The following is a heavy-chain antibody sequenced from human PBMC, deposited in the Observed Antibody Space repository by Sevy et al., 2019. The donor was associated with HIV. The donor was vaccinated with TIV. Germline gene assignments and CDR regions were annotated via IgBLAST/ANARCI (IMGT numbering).Heavy chain of an antibody. V-gene: IGHV3-7*03. CDR1: GFTFSSYW. Sequence: GGSLRLSCAASGFTFSSYWMSWVRQAPGKGLEWVANIKQDGSEKYYVDSVKGRFTISRDNAKKSLYLQMNSLRAEDTAVYYCARGGAIYCSGGSCYDFDYWGQGTLVTVSS. CDR3: ARGGAIYCSGGSCYDFDY. J-gene: IGHJ4*02. D-gene: IGHD2-15*01. CDR2: IKQDGSEK.